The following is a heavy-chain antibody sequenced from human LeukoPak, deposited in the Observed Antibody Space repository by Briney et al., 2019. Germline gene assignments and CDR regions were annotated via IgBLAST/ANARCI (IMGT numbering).Heavy chain of an antibody. CDR2: INPNSGGT. D-gene: IGHD4-17*01. J-gene: IGHJ4*02. V-gene: IGHV1-2*02. Sequence: ASVKVSCKASGYTFTGYYMHWVRQAPGQGLEWMGWINPNSGGTNYAQKFQGRVTMTRDTSISTAYMELSRLRSDDTAVYYCARAGLYMTTVTRIFDYWGQGTLVTVSS. CDR1: GYTFTGYY. CDR3: ARAGLYMTTVTRIFDY.